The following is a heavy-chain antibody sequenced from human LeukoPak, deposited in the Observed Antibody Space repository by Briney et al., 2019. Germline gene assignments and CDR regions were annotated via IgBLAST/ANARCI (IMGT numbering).Heavy chain of an antibody. Sequence: PSETLSLTCTVSGGSISSYYWSWIRQPAGKGLEWIGRIYTSGSTNYNPSLKSRVTISADTSKNQFSLNLSSGTAADTAVYYCATSGATTVTTWGGSWFDPWGQGTLVTVSS. CDR1: GGSISSYY. J-gene: IGHJ5*02. CDR3: ATSGATTVTTWGGSWFDP. D-gene: IGHD4-17*01. V-gene: IGHV4-4*07. CDR2: IYTSGST.